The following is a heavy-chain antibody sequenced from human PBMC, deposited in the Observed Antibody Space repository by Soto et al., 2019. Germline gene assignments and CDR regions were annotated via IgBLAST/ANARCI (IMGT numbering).Heavy chain of an antibody. Sequence: EVQLLESGGGLVQPGGSLRLSCAASGFTFSNYAMNWVRQAPGKGLECVSSISSSGGSTSYADSVKGRFTISRDNSKNTLYLQMNSLRAEDTAIYYCARDARYGSGSYYKGNWFDPWGQGTLVTVSS. CDR1: GFTFSNYA. CDR3: ARDARYGSGSYYKGNWFDP. V-gene: IGHV3-23*01. D-gene: IGHD3-10*01. J-gene: IGHJ5*02. CDR2: ISSSGGST.